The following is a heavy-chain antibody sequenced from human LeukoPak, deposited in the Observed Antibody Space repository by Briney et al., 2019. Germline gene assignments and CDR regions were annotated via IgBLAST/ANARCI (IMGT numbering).Heavy chain of an antibody. D-gene: IGHD2-15*01. V-gene: IGHV1-3*01. CDR3: ARDLGGHWTVDY. Sequence: ASVKVSCKTSGHTFSNYAMHWVRQAPGQRLEWMGWINAGNGNTKYSQKLQGRVIITRDTSASTAYMELSSLRSEDTAVYHCARDLGGHWTVDYWGQGTLVTVSS. J-gene: IGHJ4*02. CDR2: INAGNGNT. CDR1: GHTFSNYA.